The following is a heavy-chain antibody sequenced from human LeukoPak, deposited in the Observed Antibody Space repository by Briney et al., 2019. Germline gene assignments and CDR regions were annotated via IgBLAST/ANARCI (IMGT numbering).Heavy chain of an antibody. CDR1: GFTFSSYW. CDR2: IKQDGSEK. Sequence: PGGSLRLSCAASGFTFSSYWVSWVRQAPGKGLEWVANIKQDGSEKYYVDSVKGRFTISRDNAKNSLYLQMNSLRAEDTAVYYCARAPAASSGFDPWGQGTLVTVSS. J-gene: IGHJ5*02. D-gene: IGHD2-2*01. V-gene: IGHV3-7*01. CDR3: ARAPAASSGFDP.